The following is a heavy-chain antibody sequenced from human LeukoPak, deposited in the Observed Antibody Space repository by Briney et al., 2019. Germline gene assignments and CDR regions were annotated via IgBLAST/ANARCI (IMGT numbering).Heavy chain of an antibody. J-gene: IGHJ4*02. V-gene: IGHV1-69*05. CDR2: IIPISGTA. CDR1: GGTFSSYA. Sequence: ASVTVSCKACGGTFSSYAISWVRRAPGQGLEWMGGIIPISGTANYAQKFQGRVTITTDESTSTAYMELSSLRSEDTAVYYCAENYSGCWGQGTLVTVSS. CDR3: AENYSGC.